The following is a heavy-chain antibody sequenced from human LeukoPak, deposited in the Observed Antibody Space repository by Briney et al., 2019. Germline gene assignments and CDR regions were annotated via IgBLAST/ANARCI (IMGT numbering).Heavy chain of an antibody. V-gene: IGHV3-21*04. CDR2: ISSSSSYI. D-gene: IGHD6-13*01. CDR3: AAGYSTRFDP. J-gene: IGHJ5*02. CDR1: GFTFSSYS. Sequence: PGGSLRLSCAASGFTFSSYSMNWVRQAPGKGLEWVSSISSSSSYIYYADSVKGRFTISRDNSKNTLYLQMNSLRAEDTAVYYCAAGYSTRFDPWGQGTLVTVSS.